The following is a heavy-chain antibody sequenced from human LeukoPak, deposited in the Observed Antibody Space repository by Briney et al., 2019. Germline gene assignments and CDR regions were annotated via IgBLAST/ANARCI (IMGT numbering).Heavy chain of an antibody. CDR2: ISAYNGNT. CDR3: AREPLALVVPAAEYYYYGMDV. V-gene: IGHV1-18*01. D-gene: IGHD2-2*01. J-gene: IGHJ6*02. CDR1: GYTFTSYG. Sequence: ASVKVSCKASGYTFTSYGISWVRQAPGQGLEWMGWISAYNGNTNYAQKLQGRVTMTTDTSTSTAYMELRSLRSDDTAVYYCAREPLALVVPAAEYYYYGMDVWGQGTTVTVSS.